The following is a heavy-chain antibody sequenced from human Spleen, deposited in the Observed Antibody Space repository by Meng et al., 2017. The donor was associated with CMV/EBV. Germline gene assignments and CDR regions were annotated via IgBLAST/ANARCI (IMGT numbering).Heavy chain of an antibody. CDR1: GFTVSSDE. Sequence: GESLKISCADSGFTVSSDEMSWVRQAPGRGLEWVSSVTSSSSYIYYADSVKGRFTISRDNAKNSLYLQMNSLRAEDTAVYYCARDYDFWSGQTFHPRYWGQGTLVTVSS. D-gene: IGHD3-3*01. CDR3: ARDYDFWSGQTFHPRY. CDR2: VTSSSSYI. V-gene: IGHV3-21*01. J-gene: IGHJ4*02.